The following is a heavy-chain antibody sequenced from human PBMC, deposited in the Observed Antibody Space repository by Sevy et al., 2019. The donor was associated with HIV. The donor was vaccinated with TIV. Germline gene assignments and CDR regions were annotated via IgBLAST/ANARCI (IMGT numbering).Heavy chain of an antibody. CDR3: ARAPPVRSGDDSLNWFDP. J-gene: IGHJ5*02. D-gene: IGHD5-12*01. CDR1: GGPISSYY. V-gene: IGHV4-59*01. CDR2: IHYTGSS. Sequence: GSLRLSCTVSGGPISSYYWSWLRQPPGKGLQYIGYIHYTGSSNYNPSLKSRVTISLDTSKNQFSLKLTSVTAADTAVYYCARAPPVRSGDDSLNWFDPWGQGTLVTFSS.